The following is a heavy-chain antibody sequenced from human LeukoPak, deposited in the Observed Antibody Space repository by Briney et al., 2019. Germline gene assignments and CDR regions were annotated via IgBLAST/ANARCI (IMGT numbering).Heavy chain of an antibody. V-gene: IGHV3-9*01. Sequence: GGSLRLSCVASGFTFSDYGMQWVRQAPGKGLEWVSGISWNSDNIGYADSVKGRFTISRDNAKNSLYLQMNSLRTEDTALYYCAKLSGSSTTVTTTFDYWGQGTLVTVSS. J-gene: IGHJ4*02. D-gene: IGHD4-17*01. CDR2: ISWNSDNI. CDR1: GFTFSDYG. CDR3: AKLSGSSTTVTTTFDY.